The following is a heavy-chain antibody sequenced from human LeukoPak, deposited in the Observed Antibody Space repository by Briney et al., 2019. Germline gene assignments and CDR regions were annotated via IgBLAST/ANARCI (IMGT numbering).Heavy chain of an antibody. Sequence: PSETLSLTCGVYGGSFSGYYWSWIRQPPGKGLEWIGEINHGGSTNYTPSLKSRVTISVDTSKNQFSLKLSSVTAADTAVYYCAGGLAVAADAFDIWGQGTMVTVSS. CDR3: AGGLAVAADAFDI. J-gene: IGHJ3*02. CDR2: INHGGST. CDR1: GGSFSGYY. D-gene: IGHD6-19*01. V-gene: IGHV4-34*01.